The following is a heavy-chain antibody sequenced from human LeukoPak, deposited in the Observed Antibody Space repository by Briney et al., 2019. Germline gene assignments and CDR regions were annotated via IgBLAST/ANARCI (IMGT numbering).Heavy chain of an antibody. CDR1: GFTFTNHW. CDR3: ARGWGYSSSSFDY. V-gene: IGHV3-7*01. D-gene: IGHD6-13*01. J-gene: IGHJ4*02. CDR2: IKQDGSEK. Sequence: GGSLRLSCAVSGFTFTNHWMSWVRQAPGKGLEWVANIKQDGSEKYYVDSVKGRFTISRDNAKNSLYLQMNSLRAEDTAVYYCARGWGYSSSSFDYWGQGTLVTISS.